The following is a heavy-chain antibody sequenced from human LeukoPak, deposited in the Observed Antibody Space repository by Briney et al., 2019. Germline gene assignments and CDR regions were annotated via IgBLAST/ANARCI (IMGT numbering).Heavy chain of an antibody. J-gene: IGHJ4*02. CDR2: IESDGSST. Sequence: GGSLRLPCAASGFTFSNYWMHWVRQAPGKGLVWVSRIESDGSSTTYADFVKGRFTISRDNAKKMLYLQMTSLTVEDTAVYYCARDQPGYWGQGTLVTVSS. CDR3: ARDQPGY. CDR1: GFTFSNYW. V-gene: IGHV3-74*01.